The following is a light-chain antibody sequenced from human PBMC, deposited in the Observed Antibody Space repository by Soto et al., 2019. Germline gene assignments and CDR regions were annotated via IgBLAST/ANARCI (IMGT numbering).Light chain of an antibody. CDR1: SSDVGGYNY. V-gene: IGLV2-14*01. CDR2: EVS. Sequence: QSALTQPASVSGSPGQSITISCTGTSSDVGGYNYVSWYQQYPGKAPKLMIYEVSNRPSGVSNRFSGSKSGNTASLTISGLQAEDEADYYCSSYTSSSTLYVFGPGTQLTVL. J-gene: IGLJ1*01. CDR3: SSYTSSSTLYV.